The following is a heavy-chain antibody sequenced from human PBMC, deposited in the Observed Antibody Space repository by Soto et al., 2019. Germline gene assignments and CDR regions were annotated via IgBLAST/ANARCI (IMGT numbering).Heavy chain of an antibody. CDR3: ARGNSSSWYLDYYYYGMDV. CDR1: GGTFSSYA. Sequence: QVQLVQSGAEVKKPGSSMKVSCKASGGTFSSYAISWVRQAPGQGLEWMGGIIPIFGTANYAQKFQGRVTITADESTSTAYMELSSLRSEDTAVYYCARGNSSSWYLDYYYYGMDVWGQGTTVTVSS. J-gene: IGHJ6*02. CDR2: IIPIFGTA. D-gene: IGHD6-13*01. V-gene: IGHV1-69*01.